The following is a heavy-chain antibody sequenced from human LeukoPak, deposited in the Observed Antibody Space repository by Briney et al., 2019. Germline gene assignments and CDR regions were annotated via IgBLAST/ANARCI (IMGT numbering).Heavy chain of an antibody. D-gene: IGHD6-13*01. J-gene: IGHJ4*02. V-gene: IGHV1-18*01. CDR1: GYTFTSYG. CDR2: ISGSNGNT. Sequence: GASVKVSCKASGYTFTSYGVSWVRQAPGQGLEWMGWISGSNGNTNNAQKVQGRVTMTTDTSTSTAYMELRSLRSDDTAAYYCARYPLSYSSNWHYYFDYWGQGTLLTVSS. CDR3: ARYPLSYSSNWHYYFDY.